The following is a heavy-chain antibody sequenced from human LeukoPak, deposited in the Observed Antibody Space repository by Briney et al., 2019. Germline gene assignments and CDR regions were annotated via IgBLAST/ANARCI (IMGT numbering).Heavy chain of an antibody. Sequence: SETLSLTCTISGGSISSISYYWGWIRQPPGKGLEWIGSIYYTGSTYYNPSLKSRVTISVDTSKNQFSLKLSSVTAADTAVYYCARGRAWIQLWSYFDYWGQGTLVTVSS. D-gene: IGHD5-18*01. CDR1: GGSISSISYY. CDR2: IYYTGST. CDR3: ARGRAWIQLWSYFDY. V-gene: IGHV4-39*07. J-gene: IGHJ4*02.